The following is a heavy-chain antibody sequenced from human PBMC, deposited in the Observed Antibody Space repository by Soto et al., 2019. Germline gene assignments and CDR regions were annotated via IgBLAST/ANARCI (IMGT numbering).Heavy chain of an antibody. V-gene: IGHV1-18*01. Sequence: GASVKVSCKASGYTFTSYGISWVRQAPGQGLEWMGWISAYNGNTNYAQKLQGRVTMTTDTSTSTAYMELRSLRSDDTAVYYCARALVLLWFGEPPSTRRYGDYWGQGTLVTVSS. CDR1: GYTFTSYG. CDR2: ISAYNGNT. D-gene: IGHD3-10*01. CDR3: ARALVLLWFGEPPSTRRYGDY. J-gene: IGHJ4*02.